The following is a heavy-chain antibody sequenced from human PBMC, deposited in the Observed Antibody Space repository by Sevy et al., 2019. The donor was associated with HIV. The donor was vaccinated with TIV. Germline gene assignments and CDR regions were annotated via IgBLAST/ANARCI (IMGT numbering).Heavy chain of an antibody. J-gene: IGHJ4*02. CDR1: GYTFATFG. CDR2: ISAYNGNT. D-gene: IGHD4-17*01. V-gene: IGHV1-18*01. CDR3: ARDTAGRVGDYDDYANNY. Sequence: ASVKVSCKASGYTFATFGISWVRQAPGQGLEWMGWISAYNGNTNYAQEFQGRVTMTTDTSANTAYMELRNLRSDDTAVYYCARDTAGRVGDYDDYANNYWGQGTLVTVSS.